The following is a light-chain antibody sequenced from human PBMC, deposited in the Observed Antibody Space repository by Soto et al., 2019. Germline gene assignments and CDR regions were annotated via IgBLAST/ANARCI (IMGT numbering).Light chain of an antibody. CDR1: QSVSSRN. V-gene: IGKV3-20*01. Sequence: EIVLTQSPGTMSLFPGERATLSCRASQSVSSRNLAWYRQKPGQAPSLLIYGAFNRANGIPDRFSGSGSATDFTLTISRLEPADFEVYYCLLYVESHPAYTFGQWTKLDIK. CDR2: GAF. J-gene: IGKJ2*01. CDR3: LLYVESHPAYT.